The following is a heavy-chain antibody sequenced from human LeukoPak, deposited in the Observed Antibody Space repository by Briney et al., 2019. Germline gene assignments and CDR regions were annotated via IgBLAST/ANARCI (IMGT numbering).Heavy chain of an antibody. J-gene: IGHJ4*02. V-gene: IGHV3-23*01. CDR3: AKPVSGGRYCSGGSCYDFDY. D-gene: IGHD2-15*01. CDR2: ISGSGGST. CDR1: GFTFSSYA. Sequence: GGSVRLSCAASGFTFSSYAMSWVRQAPGKGLEWVSAISGSGGSTYYADSVKGRFTISRDNSKNTLYLQMNSLRAEDTAVYYCAKPVSGGRYCSGGSCYDFDYWGQGTLVTVSS.